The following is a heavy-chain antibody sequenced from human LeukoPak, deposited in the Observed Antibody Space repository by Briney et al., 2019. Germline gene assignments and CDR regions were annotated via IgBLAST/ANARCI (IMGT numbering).Heavy chain of an antibody. CDR1: GGSISSYY. V-gene: IGHV4-4*07. CDR3: ARVTYSSSWYDY. D-gene: IGHD6-13*01. J-gene: IGHJ4*02. CDR2: IYTSGST. Sequence: SETLSLTCTVSGGSISSYYWSWIRQPAGKGLEWIGRIYTSGSTNYNPSLKSRVTISVDTSKNQFSLKLSSVTAADTAVYYCARVTYSSSWYDYWGQGTLVTVSS.